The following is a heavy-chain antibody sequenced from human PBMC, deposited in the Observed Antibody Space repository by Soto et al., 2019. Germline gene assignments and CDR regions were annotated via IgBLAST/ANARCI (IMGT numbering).Heavy chain of an antibody. CDR3: ATSGYCSSTSCYRPLDFDY. Sequence: SETLSLTCTVSGGSISSGGYYWSWIRQHPGKGLEWIGYIYYSGSTYYNPSLKSRVTISVDTSKNQFSLKLSSVTAADTAVYYCATSGYCSSTSCYRPLDFDYWGQGTQVTVSS. V-gene: IGHV4-31*03. CDR2: IYYSGST. CDR1: GGSISSGGYY. D-gene: IGHD2-2*01. J-gene: IGHJ4*02.